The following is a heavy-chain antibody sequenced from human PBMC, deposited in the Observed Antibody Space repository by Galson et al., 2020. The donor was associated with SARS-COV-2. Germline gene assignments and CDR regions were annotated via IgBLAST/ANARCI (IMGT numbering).Heavy chain of an antibody. V-gene: IGHV3-30*04. CDR3: ARVEGVYCSGGSCYPKD. Sequence: QLGESLKISCAASGFTFSHDAMQWVRQAPGKGLEWVAFVSFDGTEQYYADSVKARFIISRDDSKNTLYLQINSLRTDDTAVYYCARVEGVYCSGGSCYPKDWGQGTLVTVSS. CDR1: GFTFSHDA. D-gene: IGHD2-15*01. CDR2: VSFDGTEQ. J-gene: IGHJ4*02.